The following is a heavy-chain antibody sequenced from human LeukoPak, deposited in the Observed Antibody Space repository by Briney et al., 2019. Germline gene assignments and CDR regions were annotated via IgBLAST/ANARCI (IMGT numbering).Heavy chain of an antibody. Sequence: GGSLRLSCAASGFTFSSYSMNWVRQAPGKGLEWVSSISSRSSYIYYADSVKGRFTISRDNAKNSLYLQMNSLRAEDTAVYYCARGIAVAGEENIDYWGQGTLVTVSS. CDR1: GFTFSSYS. J-gene: IGHJ4*02. CDR3: ARGIAVAGEENIDY. CDR2: ISSRSSYI. V-gene: IGHV3-21*01. D-gene: IGHD6-19*01.